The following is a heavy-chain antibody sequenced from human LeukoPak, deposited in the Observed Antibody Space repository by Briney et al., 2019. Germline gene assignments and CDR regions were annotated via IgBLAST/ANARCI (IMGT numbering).Heavy chain of an antibody. CDR2: ISAYHGNT. D-gene: IGHD2-21*02. J-gene: IGHJ3*02. V-gene: IGHV1-18*01. CDR1: GYTFTSYG. Sequence: ASVKVSCKASGYTFTSYGISWVRQAPGQGLEWMGWISAYHGNTNYAQTLQGRVTMTTDTSTSTAYMELRSLRSDDTAVYYCATHQGDLYAFDIWGQGTMVTVSS. CDR3: ATHQGDLYAFDI.